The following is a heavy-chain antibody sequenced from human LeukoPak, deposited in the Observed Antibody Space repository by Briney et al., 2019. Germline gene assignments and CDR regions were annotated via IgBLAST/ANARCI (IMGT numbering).Heavy chain of an antibody. CDR1: GYTFTGYY. Sequence: ASVKVSCKASGYTFTGYYMHWVRQAPGQGLEWMGWINPNSGGTNYAQKFQGRATMTRDTSISTAYMELSRLRSDDTAVYYCARGDYCSSTSCSQDYNWFDPWGQGTLVTVSS. D-gene: IGHD2-2*01. V-gene: IGHV1-2*02. CDR2: INPNSGGT. J-gene: IGHJ5*02. CDR3: ARGDYCSSTSCSQDYNWFDP.